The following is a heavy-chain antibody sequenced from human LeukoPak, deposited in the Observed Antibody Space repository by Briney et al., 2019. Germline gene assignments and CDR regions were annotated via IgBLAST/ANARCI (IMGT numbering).Heavy chain of an antibody. V-gene: IGHV3-66*01. Sequence: GGSLRLSCAASGVTVTRNYMSWVRQAPGKGLEWVSLIYSGGATYYADSVKGRFTISTDNSKNTLYLQMNSLRAEDTAVYYCARVGYYDSSGLDAFDIWGQGTMVTVSS. J-gene: IGHJ3*02. CDR3: ARVGYYDSSGLDAFDI. CDR2: IYSGGAT. CDR1: GVTVTRNY. D-gene: IGHD3-22*01.